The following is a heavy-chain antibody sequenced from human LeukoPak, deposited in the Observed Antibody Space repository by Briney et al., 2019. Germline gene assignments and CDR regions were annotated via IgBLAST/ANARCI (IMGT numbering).Heavy chain of an antibody. D-gene: IGHD2-8*01. V-gene: IGHV3-66*01. CDR3: ARETICTDGVCHDINRYFDY. J-gene: IGHJ4*02. Sequence: PGGSLRLSCAASGFIVSSNYMSWVRQAPGKGLEWVSVIYSGGNTYYTASVKGRFTISRDDFKNTVYLQMNSLRVEDTALYYCARETICTDGVCHDINRYFDYWGQGTLVTVSS. CDR2: IYSGGNT. CDR1: GFIVSSNY.